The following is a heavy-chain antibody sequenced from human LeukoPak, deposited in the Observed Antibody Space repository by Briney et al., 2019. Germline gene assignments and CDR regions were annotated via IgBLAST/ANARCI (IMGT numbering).Heavy chain of an antibody. D-gene: IGHD2-2*01. J-gene: IGHJ3*02. CDR3: ARDPGYCSSTSCYFAFDI. CDR1: GGSFSGYY. Sequence: SETLSLTCAVYGGSFSGYYWSWIRQPPGKGLEWIGEINHSGSTNYNPSLKGRVTISVDTSKNQFSLKLSSVTAADTAVYYCARDPGYCSSTSCYFAFDIWGQGTMVTVSS. V-gene: IGHV4-34*01. CDR2: INHSGST.